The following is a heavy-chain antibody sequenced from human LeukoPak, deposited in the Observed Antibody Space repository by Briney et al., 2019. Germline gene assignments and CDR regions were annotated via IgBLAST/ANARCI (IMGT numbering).Heavy chain of an antibody. D-gene: IGHD3-3*01. J-gene: IGHJ6*03. CDR3: ARGAPDTKYYDFWSGYSHSNYYYYMDV. V-gene: IGHV3-21*01. CDR2: ISSSSSYI. Sequence: PGGSLRLSCAASGFTFSSYSMNWVRQAPGTGLEWVSSISSSSSYIYYADSVKGRFTISRDNAKNSLYLQMNSLRAEDTAVYYCARGAPDTKYYDFWSGYSHSNYYYYMDVWGKGTTVTVSS. CDR1: GFTFSSYS.